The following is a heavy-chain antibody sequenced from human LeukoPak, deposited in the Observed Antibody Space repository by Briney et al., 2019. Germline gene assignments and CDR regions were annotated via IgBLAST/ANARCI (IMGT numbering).Heavy chain of an antibody. CDR3: AKFMMGYCSGGSCSHDY. D-gene: IGHD2-15*01. CDR1: GFTFSSYG. Sequence: PGRSLRLSCAASGFTFSSYGMHWVRQAPGKGLEWVAVILYDGSNKYYADSVKGRFTISRDNSKNTLYLQMNSLRAEDTAVYYCAKFMMGYCSGGSCSHDYWGQGTLVTVSS. CDR2: ILYDGSNK. V-gene: IGHV3-30*18. J-gene: IGHJ4*02.